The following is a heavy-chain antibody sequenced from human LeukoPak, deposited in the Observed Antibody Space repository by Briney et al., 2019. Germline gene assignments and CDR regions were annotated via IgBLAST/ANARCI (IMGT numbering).Heavy chain of an antibody. Sequence: ASVTVSFMACGCPFTRYGISWVRQAPGQGLDWMGWISPYNGDTNYEQKLQGRVTMTTDTSTSTVYMELRSLRSDDTAVYYCARETAGGGSWQPFDYWGQGTLVTVSS. CDR2: ISPYNGDT. CDR1: GCPFTRYG. CDR3: ARETAGGGSWQPFDY. V-gene: IGHV1-18*01. J-gene: IGHJ4*02. D-gene: IGHD6-13*01.